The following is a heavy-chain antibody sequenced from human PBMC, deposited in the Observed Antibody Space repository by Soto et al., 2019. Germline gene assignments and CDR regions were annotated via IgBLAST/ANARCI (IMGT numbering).Heavy chain of an antibody. CDR1: GFTFSSYA. CDR2: ISSNGGST. J-gene: IGHJ4*01. D-gene: IGHD3-9*01. Sequence: HPGGSLRLSCAASGFTFSSYAMHWVRQAPGKGLEYVSAISSNGGSTYYANSVKGRFTISRDNSKNTLYLQMGSLRAEDMVVYYCARWVEEYDLLAGYFLFESSFDYWGDGTLVTVS. CDR3: ARWVEEYDLLAGYFLFESSFDY. V-gene: IGHV3-64*01.